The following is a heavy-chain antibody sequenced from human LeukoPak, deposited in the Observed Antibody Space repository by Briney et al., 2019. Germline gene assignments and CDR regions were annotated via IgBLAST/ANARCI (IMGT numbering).Heavy chain of an antibody. CDR2: ISYDGSNK. CDR1: VFTPTSYA. J-gene: IGHJ4*02. Sequence: GGSLRLSCAPPVFTPTSYATHWVRQAPGKGVGRGSVISYDGSNKYYADSVKGRFTISRDNSKNTLYLQMNSLRAEDTAVYYCAREAMYSSGWYPYFDYWGQGTLVTVSS. V-gene: IGHV3-30*04. CDR3: AREAMYSSGWYPYFDY. D-gene: IGHD6-19*01.